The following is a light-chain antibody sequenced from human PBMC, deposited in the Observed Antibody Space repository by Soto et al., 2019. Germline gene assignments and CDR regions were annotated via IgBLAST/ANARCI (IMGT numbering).Light chain of an antibody. CDR2: AAS. V-gene: IGKV1-9*01. CDR3: QQLNFYPIT. J-gene: IGKJ5*01. CDR1: QGISSY. Sequence: DIQLTQSPSFLSASVGDRVTITCRASQGISSYLAWYQQKPGKAPKLLIYAASTLQSGVPSRFSGSGSGTEVTLTISSLQPEDFATYYCQQLNFYPITFGQGTRLEIK.